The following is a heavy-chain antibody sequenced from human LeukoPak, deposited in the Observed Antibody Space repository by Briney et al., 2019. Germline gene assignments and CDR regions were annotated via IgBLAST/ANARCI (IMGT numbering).Heavy chain of an antibody. D-gene: IGHD3-3*01. J-gene: IGHJ5*02. CDR3: AREATLRFLRGWFHP. CDR2: IYYSGSS. V-gene: IGHV4-59*11. Sequence: PSETLSLTCTVSGGSLSSHYWSWLRQPPGKGLEWIGYIYYSGSSHHNPSLKSRVTISVDTSKYQFSLNLGSVTAAVTAVYSSAREATLRFLRGWFHPWGQGTLVTVCS. CDR1: GGSLSSHY.